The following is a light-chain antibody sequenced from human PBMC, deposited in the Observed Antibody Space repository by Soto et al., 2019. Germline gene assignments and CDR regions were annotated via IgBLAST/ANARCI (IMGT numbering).Light chain of an antibody. CDR3: QQSNTFPPT. J-gene: IGKJ1*01. CDR2: AAS. Sequence: DIPMTQSPSSVSASVGDRVTITCRASQGVSSWVAWYQQKPGKAPKLLIYAASTLQGGVPSRFSGSGSGTDFTLTISSLQPEDFATYYCQQSNTFPPTFGQGTNVDIK. V-gene: IGKV1-12*01. CDR1: QGVSSW.